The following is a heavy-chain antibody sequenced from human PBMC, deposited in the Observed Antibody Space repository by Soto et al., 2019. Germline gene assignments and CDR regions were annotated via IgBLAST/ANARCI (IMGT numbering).Heavy chain of an antibody. CDR2: ISSNSSYI. V-gene: IGHV3-21*01. Sequence: EVQLVESGGGLVKPGGSLRLSCAASGFTFSSYSMNWVRQAPGKGLEWVSSISSNSSYIYYADSVKGRFTISRDNAKNSLYLQMNSLRAEDTAVYYCARHSSPYSNYYYYYGMDVWGRGTTVTVSS. CDR1: GFTFSSYS. D-gene: IGHD4-4*01. CDR3: ARHSSPYSNYYYYYGMDV. J-gene: IGHJ6*02.